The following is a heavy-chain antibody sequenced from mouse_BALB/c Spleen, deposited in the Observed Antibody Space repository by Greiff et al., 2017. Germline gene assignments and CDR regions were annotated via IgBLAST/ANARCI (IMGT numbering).Heavy chain of an antibody. CDR1: GFSLTSYG. Sequence: QVQLKESGPGLVQPSQSLSITCTVSGFSLTSYGVHWVRQSPGKGLEWLGVIWSGGSTDYNAAFISRLSISKDNSKSQVFFKMNSLQANDTSIYYCARNHRYEGAMDYWGQGTSVTVSS. V-gene: IGHV2-2*02. CDR2: IWSGGST. D-gene: IGHD2-14*01. CDR3: ARNHRYEGAMDY. J-gene: IGHJ4*01.